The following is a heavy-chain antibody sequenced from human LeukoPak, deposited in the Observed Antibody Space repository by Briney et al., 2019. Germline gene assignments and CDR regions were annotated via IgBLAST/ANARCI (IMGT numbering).Heavy chain of an antibody. D-gene: IGHD6-13*01. J-gene: IGHJ4*02. CDR1: GFTFSTYA. CDR3: AKDPYTNSGGYFDY. Sequence: PGRSLRLSCAASGFTFSTYAMHWVRQAPGKGLEWVAVIPYGGNNKYYADSVKGRFTISRDNSKSTLYLQMNSLRVEDTAVYYCAKDPYTNSGGYFDYWGQGTLVTVSS. CDR2: IPYGGNNK. V-gene: IGHV3-30*18.